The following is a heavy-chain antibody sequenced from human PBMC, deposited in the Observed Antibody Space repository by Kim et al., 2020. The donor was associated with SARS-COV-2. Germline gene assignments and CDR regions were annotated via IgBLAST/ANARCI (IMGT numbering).Heavy chain of an antibody. CDR3: VRQMSGRFDF. CDR2: TYFRSKWST. V-gene: IGHV6-1*01. Sequence: SQTLSLTCAVSGDSVSSYTAAWNWIRQSPSRGLEWLGRTYFRSKWSTNYAVSVQSRININADTSTNQFSLQLNSVTPEDTALYYCVRQMSGRFDFWGQGTLVTVSS. J-gene: IGHJ4*02. CDR1: GDSVSSYTAA. D-gene: IGHD7-27*01.